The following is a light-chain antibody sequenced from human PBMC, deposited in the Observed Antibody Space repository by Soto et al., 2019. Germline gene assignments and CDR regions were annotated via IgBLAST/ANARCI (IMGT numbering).Light chain of an antibody. V-gene: IGKV3-11*01. J-gene: IGKJ4*01. CDR3: QQRGHWPS. CDR1: QSLDNY. CDR2: DAS. Sequence: EIVLTQSPATLSLSPGERATLSCRASQSLDNYLAWYQHKPGQAPRLLIYDASTRATDIPARFSGSGSGTDFTLIISSLEPEDFAVYYCQQRGHWPSFGGGTKVAIK.